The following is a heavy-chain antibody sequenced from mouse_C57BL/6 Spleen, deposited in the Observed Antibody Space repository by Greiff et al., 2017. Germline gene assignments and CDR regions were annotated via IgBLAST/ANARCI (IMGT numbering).Heavy chain of an antibody. CDR1: GYTFTSYG. D-gene: IGHD2-5*01. V-gene: IGHV1-81*01. CDR2: IYPRSGNT. CDR3: ARGSNYLMDY. J-gene: IGHJ4*01. Sequence: VQLQESGAELARPGASVKLSCKASGYTFTSYGISWVKQRTGQGLEWIGEIYPRSGNTYYNEKFKGKATLTADKSSSTAYMELRSLTSEDSAVYFCARGSNYLMDYWGQGTSVTVSS.